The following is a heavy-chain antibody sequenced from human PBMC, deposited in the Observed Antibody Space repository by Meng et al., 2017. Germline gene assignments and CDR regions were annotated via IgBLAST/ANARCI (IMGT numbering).Heavy chain of an antibody. J-gene: IGHJ6*02. CDR1: GYTFPSYY. CDR3: ARGPNYDFWSGYYFSPRTNYYYYGMDV. D-gene: IGHD3-3*01. CDR2: MNPNSGNT. V-gene: IGHV1-8*02. Sequence: ASVKVSCKASGYTFPSYYMHRVRQAPGQGLEWMGWMNPNSGNTGYAQKFQGRVTMTRNTSISTAYMELSSLRSADTAVYYCARGPNYDFWSGYYFSPRTNYYYYGMDVWGQGTTVTVSS.